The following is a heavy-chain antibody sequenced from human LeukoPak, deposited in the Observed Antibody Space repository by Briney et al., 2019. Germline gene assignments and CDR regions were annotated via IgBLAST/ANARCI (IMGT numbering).Heavy chain of an antibody. D-gene: IGHD3-10*01. CDR1: GFTFSDYY. CDR2: ISSSGSTI. Sequence: GGSLRLSCAASGFTFSDYYMSWIRQAPGKGLEWISYISSSGSTIYYADSVKGRFTISRDNSKNTLYLQMNSLRAEDTAEYYCAKTYYYGSGSYYQFDYWGQGTLVTVSS. J-gene: IGHJ4*02. V-gene: IGHV3-11*04. CDR3: AKTYYYGSGSYYQFDY.